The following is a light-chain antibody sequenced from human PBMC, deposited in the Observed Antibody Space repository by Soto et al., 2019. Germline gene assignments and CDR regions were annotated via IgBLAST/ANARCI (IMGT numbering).Light chain of an antibody. J-gene: IGKJ1*01. CDR3: QQLNSYPRT. Sequence: IQLTQSPSFLSASVGYRFTITCRASQGISSYLAWYQQKPGKAPKLLIYAASTLQSGVPSRFSGSGSGTEFTLTISSLQPEDFATYYCQQLNSYPRTFGQGTTGDIK. CDR1: QGISSY. V-gene: IGKV1-9*01. CDR2: AAS.